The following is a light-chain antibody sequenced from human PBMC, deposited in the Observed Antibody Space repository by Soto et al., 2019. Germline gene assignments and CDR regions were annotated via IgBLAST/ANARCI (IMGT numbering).Light chain of an antibody. V-gene: IGKV3-20*01. Sequence: ELVLTQSPGTLSLSPGERATLSCRATESVVSNYLAWYQLKPGQAPRLLIYDASSRATGIPDRFSGSGSGTDFTLTISRLEPEDFAVYYCQQYGGIPWTFGQGTKVDIK. CDR1: ESVVSNY. CDR2: DAS. CDR3: QQYGGIPWT. J-gene: IGKJ1*01.